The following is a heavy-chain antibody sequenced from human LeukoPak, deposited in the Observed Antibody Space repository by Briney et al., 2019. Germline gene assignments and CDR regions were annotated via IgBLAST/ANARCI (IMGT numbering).Heavy chain of an antibody. CDR2: IYSGDST. D-gene: IGHD2-15*01. V-gene: IGHV3-66*01. Sequence: GGSLRLSCAASGFTVSSNYMSWVRQAPGKGLEWVAVIYSGDSTYCADSVKGRFAISRDNTKNTLNLQMNSLRVEDTAVYYCARDEEGYCSGGSCYPRWLDWGQGTLVTVSS. CDR3: ARDEEGYCSGGSCYPRWLD. CDR1: GFTVSSNY. J-gene: IGHJ4*02.